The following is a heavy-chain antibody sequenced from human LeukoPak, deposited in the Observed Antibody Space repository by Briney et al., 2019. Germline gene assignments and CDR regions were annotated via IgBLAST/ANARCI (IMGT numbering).Heavy chain of an antibody. CDR1: GYTFLRTC. Sequence: ASVKVSCKACGYTFLRTCISWVRQAPAQGLEWMGWISPYNENQKYLQMLQGRVTLTTDTSTSTAYMELSSLTSDETAVYYCEIEESIGGYQFLHDYSGQRALVTASS. CDR3: EIEESIGGYQFLHDY. CDR2: ISPYNENQ. J-gene: IGHJ4*02. V-gene: IGHV1-18*01. D-gene: IGHD3-16*01.